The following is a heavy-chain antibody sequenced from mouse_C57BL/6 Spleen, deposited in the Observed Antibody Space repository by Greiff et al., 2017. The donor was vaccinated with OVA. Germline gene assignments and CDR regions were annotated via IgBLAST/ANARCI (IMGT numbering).Heavy chain of an antibody. J-gene: IGHJ2*01. CDR2: INPNNGGT. CDR1: GYTFTDYY. V-gene: IGHV1-26*01. CDR3: ARCDVGNFDY. Sequence: EVQLQQSGPELVKPGASVKISCKASGYTFTDYYMNWVKQSHGKSLEWIGDINPNNGGTSYNQKFKGKATLTVDKSSSTAYMELRSLTSEDSAVYYCARCDVGNFDYWGQGTTLTVSS.